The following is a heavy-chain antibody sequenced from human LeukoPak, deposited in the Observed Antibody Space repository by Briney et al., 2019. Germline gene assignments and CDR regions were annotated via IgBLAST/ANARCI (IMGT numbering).Heavy chain of an antibody. CDR2: IYPGDSDT. V-gene: IGHV5-51*01. CDR3: ARRLLGYCSGGSCEYYFDY. J-gene: IGHJ4*02. D-gene: IGHD2-15*01. CDR1: GYRFTSYW. Sequence: GASLMISCTGSGYRFTSYWICWVRQMPVKGVEWVGIIYPGDSDTRYKPSFQGHVTISADKSISTAYLQWSSLKASETAMYYCARRLLGYCSGGSCEYYFDYWGQGTLVTVSS.